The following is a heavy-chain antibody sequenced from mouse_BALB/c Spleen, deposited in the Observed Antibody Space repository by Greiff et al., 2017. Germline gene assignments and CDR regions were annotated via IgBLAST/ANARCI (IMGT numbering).Heavy chain of an antibody. V-gene: IGHV1-7*01. CDR1: GYTFTSYW. CDR3: AYYGSGYTY. CDR2: INPSTGYT. D-gene: IGHD1-1*01. J-gene: IGHJ2*01. Sequence: QVQLQQSGAELAKPGASVKMSCKSSGYTFTSYWMHWVKQRPGQGLEWIGYINPSTGYTEYNQKFKDKATLTADKSSSTAYMQLSSLTSEDSAVYYCAYYGSGYTYWGQGTTLTVSS.